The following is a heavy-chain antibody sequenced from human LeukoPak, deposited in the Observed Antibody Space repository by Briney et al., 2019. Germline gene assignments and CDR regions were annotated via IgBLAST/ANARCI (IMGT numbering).Heavy chain of an antibody. CDR1: GCTFTSYA. CDR3: AWSSSWYGEGWFDP. J-gene: IGHJ5*02. D-gene: IGHD6-13*01. CDR2: INTNTGNP. V-gene: IGHV7-4-1*02. Sequence: ASVKVSCKASGCTFTSYAMNWVRQAPGQGLEWMGWINTNTGNPTYAQGFTGRFVFSLDTSVSTAYLQISSLKAEDTAVYYCAWSSSWYGEGWFDPWGQGTLVTVSS.